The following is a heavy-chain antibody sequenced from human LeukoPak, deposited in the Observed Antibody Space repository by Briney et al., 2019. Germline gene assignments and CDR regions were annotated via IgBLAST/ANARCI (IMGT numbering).Heavy chain of an antibody. CDR3: ARDPTDDYGSGSNFDY. Sequence: GGSLRLSCAASGFTFSSYAMHWVRQAPGKGLEWVAVISYDGSNKYYADSGKGRFTISRDNSKNTLYLQMNSLRAEDTAVYYCARDPTDDYGSGSNFDYWGQGTLVTVSS. J-gene: IGHJ4*02. CDR1: GFTFSSYA. V-gene: IGHV3-30*04. D-gene: IGHD3-10*01. CDR2: ISYDGSNK.